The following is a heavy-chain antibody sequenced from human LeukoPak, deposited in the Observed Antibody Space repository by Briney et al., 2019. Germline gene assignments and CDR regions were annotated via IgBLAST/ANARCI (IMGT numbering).Heavy chain of an antibody. Sequence: ASVKVSCKASGYTFTSYDFNWVRQATGQRPEWMGWMSPNSGDTGYAQKFQDRVTMTRNTSISTAYMELSSLRSDDTAVYYCARTFGSYVWGSYRYIDYWGQGTLVTVSS. D-gene: IGHD3-16*02. V-gene: IGHV1-8*01. CDR2: MSPNSGDT. CDR1: GYTFTSYD. J-gene: IGHJ4*02. CDR3: ARTFGSYVWGSYRYIDY.